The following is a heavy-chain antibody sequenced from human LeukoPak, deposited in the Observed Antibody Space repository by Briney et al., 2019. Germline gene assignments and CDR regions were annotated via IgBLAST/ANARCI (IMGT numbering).Heavy chain of an antibody. CDR3: ARQGVGGSSWYYYYGMDV. Sequence: GASLQISCKGSGSIFTSYWISWVRQLPGKGLEWMGRIDPSDSYTNYSPSFQGHVTISADKSISTAYLQWSSLKASDTAMYYCARQGVGGSSWYYYYGMDVWGKGTTVTVSS. CDR2: IDPSDSYT. CDR1: GSIFTSYW. V-gene: IGHV5-10-1*01. D-gene: IGHD6-13*01. J-gene: IGHJ6*04.